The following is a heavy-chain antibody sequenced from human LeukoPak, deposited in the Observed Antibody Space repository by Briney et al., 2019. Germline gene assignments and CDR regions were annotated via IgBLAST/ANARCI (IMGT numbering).Heavy chain of an antibody. CDR1: GFTFSSYS. CDR3: ARARIKENWFDP. Sequence: GGSLRLSCAASGFTFSSYSMNWVRQAPGKGLEWVSSISSSSSYIYYADSVKGRFTISRDNAKNSLYLQMNSLRAEDTDVYYCARARIKENWFDPWGQGTLVTVSS. D-gene: IGHD3-10*01. V-gene: IGHV3-21*01. CDR2: ISSSSSYI. J-gene: IGHJ5*02.